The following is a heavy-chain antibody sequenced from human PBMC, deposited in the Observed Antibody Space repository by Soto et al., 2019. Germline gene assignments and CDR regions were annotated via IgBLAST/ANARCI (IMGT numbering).Heavy chain of an antibody. Sequence: QVQLQESGPGLVKPSETLSLTCTVSGGSVSSGSYYWSWIRQPPGKGLEWIGYIYYSGSTNYNPSLKSPVPISVDTSKNQFSLKLSSVTAADTAVYYCARVGSSGWYGAPFDYWGQGTLVTVSS. J-gene: IGHJ4*02. D-gene: IGHD6-19*01. V-gene: IGHV4-61*01. CDR2: IYYSGST. CDR1: GGSVSSGSYY. CDR3: ARVGSSGWYGAPFDY.